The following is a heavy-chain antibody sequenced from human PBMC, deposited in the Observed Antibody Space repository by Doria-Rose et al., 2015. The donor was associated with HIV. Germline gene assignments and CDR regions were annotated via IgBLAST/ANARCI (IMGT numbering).Heavy chain of an antibody. CDR3: ARIKSSRWYHKYYFDF. CDR1: GVSLSSPGMG. Sequence: QITLKESGPVLVKPTETLTLTCTVSGVSLSSPGMGVSWIRQPPGKALEWLANSFSDDDRSYKSSLKSRLTICSVTSKSQVVRTMTDMDPVDTATYYCARIKSSRWYHKYYFDFWGQGTLVIVSA. CDR2: SFSDDDR. V-gene: IGHV2-26*01. J-gene: IGHJ4*02. D-gene: IGHD6-13*01.